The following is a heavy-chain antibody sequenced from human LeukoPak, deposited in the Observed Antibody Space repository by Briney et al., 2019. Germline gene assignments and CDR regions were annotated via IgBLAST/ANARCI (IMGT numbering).Heavy chain of an antibody. Sequence: ASVKVSCKASGYTFTGYYMHWVRQAPGQGLEWMGRINPNSGGTNYAQKFQGRVTMTRDTSISTAYMELGRLRSDDAAVYYCASLYSYGYSHFDYWGQGTLVTVSS. V-gene: IGHV1-2*06. CDR3: ASLYSYGYSHFDY. D-gene: IGHD5-18*01. CDR2: INPNSGGT. J-gene: IGHJ4*02. CDR1: GYTFTGYY.